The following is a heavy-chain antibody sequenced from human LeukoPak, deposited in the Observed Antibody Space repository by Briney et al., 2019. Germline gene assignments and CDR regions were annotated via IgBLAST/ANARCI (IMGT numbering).Heavy chain of an antibody. V-gene: IGHV3-66*01. CDR1: GFTFSSYS. CDR3: ARGWFGED. Sequence: GGSLRLSCAASGFTFSSYSMNWVRQAPGKGLEWVSVIYTAGGTYYADSVKGRFTISRDNSKNTLYLQMNSLRAADTAVYYCARGWFGEDWGQGTLVTVSS. J-gene: IGHJ4*02. D-gene: IGHD3-10*01. CDR2: IYTAGGT.